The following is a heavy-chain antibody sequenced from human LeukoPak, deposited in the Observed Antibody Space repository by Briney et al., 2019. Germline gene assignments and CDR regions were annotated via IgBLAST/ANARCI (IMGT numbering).Heavy chain of an antibody. CDR1: GYTFTSYG. J-gene: IGHJ4*02. D-gene: IGHD3-22*01. Sequence: GAAVKVSCKASGYTFTSYGISWVRQAPVQGLEWMGWISAYNGNTHYAQKLQGRVTMTTDTSTSTVYMELRSLRSDDTAVYYCARGSPPRRNYDSRGYYSYCFDYWGQGTLVTVSS. CDR2: ISAYNGNT. V-gene: IGHV1-18*01. CDR3: ARGSPPRRNYDSRGYYSYCFDY.